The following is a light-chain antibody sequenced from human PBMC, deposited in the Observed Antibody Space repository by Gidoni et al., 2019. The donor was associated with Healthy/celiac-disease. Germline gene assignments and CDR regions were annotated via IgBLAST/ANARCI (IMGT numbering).Light chain of an antibody. V-gene: IGLV2-8*01. CDR3: SSYAGSNNVV. J-gene: IGLJ2*01. Sequence: QSALTQPPSASGSPGQSVTISCTGTSSDVGGYNYVSWYQQHPGKAPKLMIYEVSKRPSGVPDRFSGLHAEDEADYYCSSYAGSNNVVFGGGTKLTVL. CDR1: SSDVGGYNY. CDR2: EVS.